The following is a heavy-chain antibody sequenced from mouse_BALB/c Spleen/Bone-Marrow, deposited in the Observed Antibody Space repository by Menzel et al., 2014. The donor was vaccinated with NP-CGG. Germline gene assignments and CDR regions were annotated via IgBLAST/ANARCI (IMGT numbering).Heavy chain of an antibody. D-gene: IGHD1-1*01. CDR2: ILPGNGNT. CDR1: GYTFSTYW. V-gene: IGHV1-9*01. J-gene: IGHJ2*01. CDR3: ARHGSSGFDY. Sequence: VMLVESGAELMKPGASVKISCKATGYTFSTYWIEWVKQRPGHGLEWIGEILPGNGNTGYNEKFKGKATFTADTSSNTAYMQLSSLTSEDSAVFYCARHGSSGFDYWGQGTALTVSS.